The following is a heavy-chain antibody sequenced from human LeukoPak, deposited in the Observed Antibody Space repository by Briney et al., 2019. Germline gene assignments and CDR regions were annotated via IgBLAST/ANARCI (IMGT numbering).Heavy chain of an antibody. Sequence: SETLSLTCTVSGGSISSSSYYWGWIRQPPGKGLEWIGSIYYSGSTYYNPSLKSRVTISVDTSKNQFSLKLSSVTAADTAVYYCARLPYRRGYSGYDWMGDDYWGQGTLVAVPS. CDR1: GGSISSSSYY. CDR2: IYYSGST. J-gene: IGHJ4*02. CDR3: ARLPYRRGYSGYDWMGDDY. D-gene: IGHD5-12*01. V-gene: IGHV4-39*01.